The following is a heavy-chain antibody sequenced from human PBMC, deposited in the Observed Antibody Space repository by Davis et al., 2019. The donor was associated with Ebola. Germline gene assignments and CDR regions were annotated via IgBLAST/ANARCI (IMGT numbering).Heavy chain of an antibody. V-gene: IGHV1-8*01. CDR3: ARGDIVVVPAAFYYYYGMDV. CDR2: MNPNSGNT. Sequence: ASVKVSCKASGYTFTSYDINWVRQATGQGLEWMGWMNPNSGNTGYAQKFQGRVTMTRNTSISTAYMELSSLRSEDTAVYYCARGDIVVVPAAFYYYYGMDVWGQGTTVTVSS. CDR1: GYTFTSYD. D-gene: IGHD2-2*01. J-gene: IGHJ6*02.